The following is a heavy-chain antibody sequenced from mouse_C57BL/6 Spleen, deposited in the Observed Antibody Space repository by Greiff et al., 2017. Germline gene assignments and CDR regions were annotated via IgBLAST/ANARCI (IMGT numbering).Heavy chain of an antibody. J-gene: IGHJ4*01. V-gene: IGHV1-69*01. D-gene: IGHD2-12*01. CDR2: IDPSDSYT. CDR1: GYTFTSYW. CDR3: ARVGYYNAMDY. Sequence: QVQLQQPGAELVMPGASVKLSCKASGYTFTSYWMHWVKQRPGQGLEWIGEIDPSDSYTNYNQKFKGKSTLTVDKSSSTAYMQLSSLTSEDSAVYYCARVGYYNAMDYWGQGTSVTVSS.